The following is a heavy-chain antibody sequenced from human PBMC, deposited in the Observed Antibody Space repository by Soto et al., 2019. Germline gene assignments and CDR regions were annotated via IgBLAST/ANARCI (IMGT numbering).Heavy chain of an antibody. CDR2: ISADGSDK. V-gene: IGHV3-30*18. J-gene: IGHJ4*02. D-gene: IGHD6-19*01. Sequence: QVQLVESGGGVVQPERSLRLSCATSGFTFSDFGMHWVRQAPGKGLEWVAAISADGSDKYYLGSVQGRFTISRDNTKNALYLQLNSLRTEDTAVYYCAKGTAVALQHFANWGQGTLVTVSS. CDR3: AKGTAVALQHFAN. CDR1: GFTFSDFG.